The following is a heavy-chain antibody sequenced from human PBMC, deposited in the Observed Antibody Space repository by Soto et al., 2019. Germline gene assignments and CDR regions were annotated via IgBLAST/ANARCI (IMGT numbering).Heavy chain of an antibody. V-gene: IGHV1-46*01. CDR3: ARDINPEGSGSYYITNGMDV. J-gene: IGHJ6*02. Sequence: ASVKVSCKASGYTFTSYYMHWVRQAPGQGLEWMGIINPSGGSTSYAQKFQGRVTMTRDTSTSTVYMELSSLRSEDTAVYYCARDINPEGSGSYYITNGMDVWGQGTTVTVSS. D-gene: IGHD3-10*01. CDR1: GYTFTSYY. CDR2: INPSGGST.